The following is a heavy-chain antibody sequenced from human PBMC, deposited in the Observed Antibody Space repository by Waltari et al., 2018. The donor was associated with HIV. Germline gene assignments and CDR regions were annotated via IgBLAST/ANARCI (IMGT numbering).Heavy chain of an antibody. J-gene: IGHJ6*01. CDR1: AGSFSGYY. CDR3: ARDSAPGLAVDDDDGEFFYYGLDV. Sequence: VHLEQWGTGLLRPSETLSLPCAVYAGSFSGYYWSWLRTTPGRGLEWIGAVNHVGRTNYSPSLKGRVTVSVDTSKNQFSLTMRSVTAADTAVYYCARDSAPGLAVDDDDGEFFYYGLDVWGQGTTVTVSS. D-gene: IGHD6-19*01. CDR2: VNHVGRT. V-gene: IGHV4-34*01.